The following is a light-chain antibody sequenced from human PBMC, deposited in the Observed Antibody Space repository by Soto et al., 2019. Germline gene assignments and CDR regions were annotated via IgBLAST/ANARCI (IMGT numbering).Light chain of an antibody. J-gene: IGKJ1*01. CDR2: GAS. Sequence: EIVLTQSPATLSLSPGERAALSCRASQSVASSYLAWYQQKPGQAPRLLIYGASSGAIGIPDRFSGSGSGTDFTLTISRLEPEDFAVYYCQQYGSSPPWTFGQGTKVDIK. CDR1: QSVASSY. V-gene: IGKV3-20*01. CDR3: QQYGSSPPWT.